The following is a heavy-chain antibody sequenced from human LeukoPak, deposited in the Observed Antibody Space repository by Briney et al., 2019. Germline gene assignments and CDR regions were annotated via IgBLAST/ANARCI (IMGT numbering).Heavy chain of an antibody. Sequence: SETLSLTCTVSGGSISSYYWSWIRQPPGKGLEWIGYIYYSRSTNYNPSLKSRVTISVDTSKNQFSLKLSSVTAADTAVYYCARGKGYCSSTSRSHFDYWGQGTLVTVSS. CDR1: GGSISSYY. D-gene: IGHD2-2*01. CDR3: ARGKGYCSSTSRSHFDY. CDR2: IYYSRST. V-gene: IGHV4-59*08. J-gene: IGHJ4*02.